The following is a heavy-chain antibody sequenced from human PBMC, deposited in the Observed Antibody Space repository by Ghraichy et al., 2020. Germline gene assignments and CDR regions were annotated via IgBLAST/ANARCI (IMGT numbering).Heavy chain of an antibody. CDR2: ISNDGSDI. CDR1: GFTFSSYG. D-gene: IGHD3-3*01. CDR3: AKDQAPRPTILDY. Sequence: GGSLRLSCAASGFTFSSYGMHWVRQARGKGLEWVAFISNDGSDIFYADSVKGRFTISRDNFKNTLSLQMNSLRADDTAVYYCAKDQAPRPTILDYWGQGTLVTVSS. V-gene: IGHV3-30*18. J-gene: IGHJ4*02.